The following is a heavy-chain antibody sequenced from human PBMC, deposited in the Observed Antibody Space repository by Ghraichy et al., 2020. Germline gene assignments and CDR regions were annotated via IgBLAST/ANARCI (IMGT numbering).Heavy chain of an antibody. Sequence: SETLSLTCTVSGGSISSYYWSWIRQPPGKGLEWIGYIYYSGSTNYNPSLKSRVTISVDTSKNQFSLKLSSVTAADTAVYYCARQTRTYYDSSGYYPNWFDPWGQGTLVTGSS. D-gene: IGHD3-22*01. J-gene: IGHJ5*02. CDR2: IYYSGST. V-gene: IGHV4-59*08. CDR3: ARQTRTYYDSSGYYPNWFDP. CDR1: GGSISSYY.